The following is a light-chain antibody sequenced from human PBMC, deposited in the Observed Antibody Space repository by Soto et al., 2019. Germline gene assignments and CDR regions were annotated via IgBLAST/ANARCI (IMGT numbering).Light chain of an antibody. CDR3: QQDYSTRAT. J-gene: IGKJ5*01. Sequence: DSQMSQSPYSLSASVGDRVTITCRAAESISRHLNWYQQKPGRAPDLLIYAASTLQNGVPSRFTGSGSGTEFTLTITGLQLEDFATYYCQQDYSTRATFGQGTRLEVK. CDR2: AAS. V-gene: IGKV1-39*01. CDR1: ESISRH.